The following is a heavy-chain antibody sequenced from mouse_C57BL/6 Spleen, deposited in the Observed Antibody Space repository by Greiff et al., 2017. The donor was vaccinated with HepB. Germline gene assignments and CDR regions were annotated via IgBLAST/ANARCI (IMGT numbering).Heavy chain of an antibody. V-gene: IGHV1-59*01. J-gene: IGHJ2*01. CDR1: GYTFTSYW. D-gene: IGHD3-2*02. Sequence: QVQLQQPGAELVRPGTSVKLSCKASGYTFTSYWMHWVKQRPGQGLEWIGVIDPSDSYTNYNQKFKGKATLTVDTSSSTAYMQHSSLTTEDSAVYDCDRAAQATRDYWGQGTTLTVSS. CDR3: DRAAQATRDY. CDR2: IDPSDSYT.